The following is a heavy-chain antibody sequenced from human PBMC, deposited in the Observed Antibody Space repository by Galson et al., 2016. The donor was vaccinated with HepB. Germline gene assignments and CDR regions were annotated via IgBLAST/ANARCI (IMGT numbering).Heavy chain of an antibody. D-gene: IGHD3/OR15-3a*01. V-gene: IGHV3-30*03. Sequence: SLRLSCAASGFSFSNFAMYWVRQAPGKGLEWVAAIGYEGRSKYYIDSVKGRFTISRDNSKNTFSLQMNSLRVEDTALYYCATATDYAFDIWSQGTMVNVAS. CDR1: GFSFSNFA. CDR3: ATATDYAFDI. J-gene: IGHJ3*02. CDR2: IGYEGRSK.